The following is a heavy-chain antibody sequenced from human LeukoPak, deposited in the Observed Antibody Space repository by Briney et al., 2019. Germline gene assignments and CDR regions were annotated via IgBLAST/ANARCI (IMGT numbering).Heavy chain of an antibody. CDR1: GFTFSSYE. Sequence: GGSLRLSCAASGFTFSSYEMNWVRQAPGKGLEWVSAISGSGGSTYYADSVKGRFTISRDNSKNTLYLQMNSLRSDDTAVYYCARTSRYVDIAATIPYGIYYFDYWGQGTLVTVSS. J-gene: IGHJ4*02. V-gene: IGHV3-23*01. D-gene: IGHD5-12*01. CDR3: ARTSRYVDIAATIPYGIYYFDY. CDR2: ISGSGGST.